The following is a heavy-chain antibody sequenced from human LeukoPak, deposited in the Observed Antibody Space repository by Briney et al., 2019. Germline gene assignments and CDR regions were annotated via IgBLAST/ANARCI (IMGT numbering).Heavy chain of an antibody. J-gene: IGHJ4*02. V-gene: IGHV4-31*03. CDR2: IYSSGST. Sequence: PSQTLSLTCTVSGGSISRGGYYWSWIRQHPGKGLEWIGYIYSSGSTYYNPSLKSRVTILVDTSKNQFSLKLSSVTAADTAVYYCAKDSYSGSYLPYFDYWGQGTLVTVSS. D-gene: IGHD1-26*01. CDR1: GGSISRGGYY. CDR3: AKDSYSGSYLPYFDY.